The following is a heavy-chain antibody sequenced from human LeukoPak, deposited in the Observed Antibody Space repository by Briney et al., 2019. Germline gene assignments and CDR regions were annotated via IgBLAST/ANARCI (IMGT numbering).Heavy chain of an antibody. D-gene: IGHD2/OR15-2a*01. CDR2: IYYSGST. J-gene: IGHJ4*02. V-gene: IGHV4-31*03. CDR3: ARNSWVNMTPFDY. CDR1: GGSISSGGYC. Sequence: SETLSLTCTVSGGSISSGGYCWSWVRQHPGKGLEWIGYIYYSGSTYYNPPLKSRVTISVDTSKNQFSLKLSSVTAADTAVYYCARNSWVNMTPFDYWGQGTLVTVSS.